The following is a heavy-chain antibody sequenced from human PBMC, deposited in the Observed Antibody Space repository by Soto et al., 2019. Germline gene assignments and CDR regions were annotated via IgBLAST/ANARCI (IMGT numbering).Heavy chain of an antibody. CDR1: GYTFTSYY. CDR2: INPSGGST. D-gene: IGHD6-13*01. Sequence: ASVKVSCKASGYTFTSYYMHWVRQAPGQGLEWMGIINPSGGSTSYAQKFQGRVTMTRDTSTSTVYMELSSLRSEDMAVYYCAREWQQLGFDYWGQGTLVTVSS. J-gene: IGHJ4*02. V-gene: IGHV1-46*01. CDR3: AREWQQLGFDY.